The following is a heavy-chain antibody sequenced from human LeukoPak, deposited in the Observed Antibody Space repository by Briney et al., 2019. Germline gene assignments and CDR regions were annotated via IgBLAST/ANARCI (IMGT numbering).Heavy chain of an antibody. D-gene: IGHD3-10*01. V-gene: IGHV3-30*03. CDR2: ISYDGSNK. CDR1: GFTFSSYS. CDR3: ARIFALYGSGVMDV. J-gene: IGHJ6*02. Sequence: GGSLRLSCAASGFTFSSYSMNWVRQAPGKGLEWVAVISYDGSNKYYADSVRGRFTISRDNSKNTLYLQMNSLRAEDTAVYYCARIFALYGSGVMDVWGQGTTVTVSS.